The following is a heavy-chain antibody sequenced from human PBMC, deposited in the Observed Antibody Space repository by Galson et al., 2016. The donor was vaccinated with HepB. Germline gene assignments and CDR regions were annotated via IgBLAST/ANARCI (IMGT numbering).Heavy chain of an antibody. CDR2: ISLNSGTI. D-gene: IGHD2-8*01. CDR1: GFIFDDFA. CDR3: AKCALRCY. J-gene: IGHJ4*02. Sequence: SLRLSCAGSGFIFDDFAMHWVRQAPGKGLEWVSGISLNSGTIGYADSVKGRFTISRDNAKNSLYLQMNSLRAEDTAFYYCAKCALRCYWGQGTLVTVSS. V-gene: IGHV3-9*01.